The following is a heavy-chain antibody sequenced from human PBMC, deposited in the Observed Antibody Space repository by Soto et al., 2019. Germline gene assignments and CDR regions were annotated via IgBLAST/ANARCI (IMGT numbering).Heavy chain of an antibody. Sequence: SETLSLTCTVSGGSISSGGYYWSWIRQHPGKGLEWIAYIYYSGSTYYNPSLRSRVTTSLDTSKNQFSLKLRSVTAADTAVYYCARDTSRAAFDIWGQGTVVTV. V-gene: IGHV4-31*03. CDR2: IYYSGST. CDR3: ARDTSRAAFDI. J-gene: IGHJ3*02. D-gene: IGHD2-2*01. CDR1: GGSISSGGYY.